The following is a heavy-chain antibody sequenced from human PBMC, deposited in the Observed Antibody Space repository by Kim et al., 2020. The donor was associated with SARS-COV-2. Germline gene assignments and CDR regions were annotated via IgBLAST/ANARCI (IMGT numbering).Heavy chain of an antibody. D-gene: IGHD2-15*01. Sequence: SETLSLTCTVSGGSISSYYWSWIRQPPGKGLEWIGYIYYSGSTNYNPSLKSRVTISVDTSKNQFSLKLSSVTAADTAVYYCARRALGYCSGGSCYSAFDIWGQGRMVTVSS. CDR1: GGSISSYY. J-gene: IGHJ3*02. CDR3: ARRALGYCSGGSCYSAFDI. CDR2: IYYSGST. V-gene: IGHV4-59*13.